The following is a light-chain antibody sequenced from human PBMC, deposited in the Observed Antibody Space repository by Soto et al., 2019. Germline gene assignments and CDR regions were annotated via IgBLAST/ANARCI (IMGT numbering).Light chain of an antibody. Sequence: DIQMTQSPSSLSVSVGDRVTITCRASQDIGSYLGWFQHKPGQAPKSLIYAASTLQVGVPSRFSSSGSGTDFILTISSLQPEDFATYYCQQYNSYPRTFGQGTKVEIK. V-gene: IGKV1-16*01. CDR1: QDIGSY. CDR2: AAS. J-gene: IGKJ1*01. CDR3: QQYNSYPRT.